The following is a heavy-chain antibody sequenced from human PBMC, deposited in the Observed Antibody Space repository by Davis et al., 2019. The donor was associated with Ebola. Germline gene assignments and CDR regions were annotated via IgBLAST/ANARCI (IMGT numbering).Heavy chain of an antibody. J-gene: IGHJ6*02. Sequence: GESLKISCAASGFTLSNYAMHWVRQAPGKGLEWVAVISYDGSNEYYADSVKGRFTISRDNSKNTLNLQMNSLRAEDTAVYHCARAVQGVAATVPYYYYGMDVWGQGTTVTVSS. CDR2: ISYDGSNE. CDR3: ARAVQGVAATVPYYYYGMDV. CDR1: GFTLSNYA. V-gene: IGHV3-30*14. D-gene: IGHD6-25*01.